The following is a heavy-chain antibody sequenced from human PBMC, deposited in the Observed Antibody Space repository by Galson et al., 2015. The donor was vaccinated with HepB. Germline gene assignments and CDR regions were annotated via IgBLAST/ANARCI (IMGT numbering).Heavy chain of an antibody. CDR1: GFSFSSYV. V-gene: IGHV3-23*01. CDR2: ITDSGGNT. Sequence: SLRLSCAASGFSFSSYVMSWVRQAPGKGLEWVSGITDSGGNTYYADSVKGRFTISRDNSKNTLYLQMNSLRAEDTALYYCAKDPGVLPNLHSGVDYWGQGTLVTVSS. D-gene: IGHD2-2*01. J-gene: IGHJ4*02. CDR3: AKDPGVLPNLHSGVDY.